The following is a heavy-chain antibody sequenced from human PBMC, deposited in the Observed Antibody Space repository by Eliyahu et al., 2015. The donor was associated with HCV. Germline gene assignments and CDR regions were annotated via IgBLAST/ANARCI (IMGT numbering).Heavy chain of an antibody. Sequence: QVHLVQSGAEVKRPGASVKXSCQASGYTFTGYYIHWVRQAPGQGLEWMGRITPRNGDTSYAQQFQGRVTLTADTSSSTAYMELRSLRPDDTAVYYCAREFDYESDWGQGTLVTVSS. CDR2: ITPRNGDT. CDR1: GYTFTGYY. J-gene: IGHJ4*02. V-gene: IGHV1-2*06. CDR3: AREFDYESD. D-gene: IGHD4-17*01.